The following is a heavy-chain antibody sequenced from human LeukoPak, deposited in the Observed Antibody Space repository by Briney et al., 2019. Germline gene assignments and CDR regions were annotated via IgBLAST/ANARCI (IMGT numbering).Heavy chain of an antibody. CDR3: AKDRATGTHYYYYGLDV. Sequence: GRSLRLSRAASGFTFSTFGIPWVGPAPAQGRDWVAVISYDGSNKYYEDSATGRFTISRDNSKNTLYLQMNSLRAEDTAVYYCAKDRATGTHYYYYGLDVWGQGTTATVSS. CDR1: GFTFSTFG. CDR2: ISYDGSNK. J-gene: IGHJ6*02. V-gene: IGHV3-30*18. D-gene: IGHD1-7*01.